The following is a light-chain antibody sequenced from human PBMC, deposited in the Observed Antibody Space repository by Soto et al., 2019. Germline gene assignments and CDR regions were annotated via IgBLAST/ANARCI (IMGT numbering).Light chain of an antibody. J-gene: IGKJ4*01. CDR1: QDIGRS. Sequence: DIQMTQSPSSLSASVGDRVTITCRASQDIGRSFAWFQQKPGQAPKSLVYDAFIFQSGVPSRFTVSGSGTEFTLNISGLQPEDFATYYCQQYDSYPYIFGGGTKVEIK. V-gene: IGKV1-16*01. CDR3: QQYDSYPYI. CDR2: DAF.